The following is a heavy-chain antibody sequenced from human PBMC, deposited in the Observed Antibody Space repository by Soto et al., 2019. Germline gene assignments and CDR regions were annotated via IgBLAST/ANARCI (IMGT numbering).Heavy chain of an antibody. CDR3: ARVGSADFWSGYLYYFDY. CDR1: GFTFSRYW. D-gene: IGHD3-3*01. V-gene: IGHV3-74*01. Sequence: PGGSLRLSCAASGFTFSRYWMHWVRQAPGKGLVWVSRINSDGSSTSYADSVKGRFTISRDNAKNTLYLQMNSLRAEDTAVYYCARVGSADFWSGYLYYFDYWGQGTLVTVSS. J-gene: IGHJ4*02. CDR2: INSDGSST.